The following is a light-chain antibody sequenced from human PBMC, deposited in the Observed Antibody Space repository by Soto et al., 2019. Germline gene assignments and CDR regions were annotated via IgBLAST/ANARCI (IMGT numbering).Light chain of an antibody. Sequence: EIVMTQSPATLSVSPGERATLSCRASQSVSSNLAWYQQKPGQAPRLLLYGASTRATGIPARFSGSASGTDFTLTISSLQSENFAVYYCQQYNNWPPYSFGQGTKLEIK. CDR1: QSVSSN. J-gene: IGKJ2*01. V-gene: IGKV3-15*01. CDR2: GAS. CDR3: QQYNNWPPYS.